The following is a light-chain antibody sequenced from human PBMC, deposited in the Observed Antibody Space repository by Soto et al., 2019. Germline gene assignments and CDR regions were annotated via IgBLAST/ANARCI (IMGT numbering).Light chain of an antibody. V-gene: IGKV1-12*01. Sequence: DFQMTRSPSSVSASVGDRVTITCRASQHISKWLAWYQQKPGNAPNLLIFAASNLQSGVPSRFSGSGSGTEFSLTISSLQPEDFATYYCQQADSFPYTFGQGTKLEIK. CDR2: AAS. CDR3: QQADSFPYT. CDR1: QHISKW. J-gene: IGKJ2*01.